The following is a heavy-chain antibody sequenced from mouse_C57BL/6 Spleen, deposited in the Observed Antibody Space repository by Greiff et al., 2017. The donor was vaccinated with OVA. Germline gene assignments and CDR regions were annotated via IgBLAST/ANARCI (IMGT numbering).Heavy chain of an antibody. J-gene: IGHJ3*01. V-gene: IGHV5-9*01. CDR1: GFTFSSYT. D-gene: IGHD1-1*01. Sequence: EVQGVESGGGLVKPGGSLKLSCAASGFTFSSYTMSWVRQTPEKRLEWVATISGGGGNTYYPDSVKGRFTISRDNAKNTLYLQMSSLRSEDTALYYCAREGYGSSSFAYWGQGTLVTVSA. CDR3: AREGYGSSSFAY. CDR2: ISGGGGNT.